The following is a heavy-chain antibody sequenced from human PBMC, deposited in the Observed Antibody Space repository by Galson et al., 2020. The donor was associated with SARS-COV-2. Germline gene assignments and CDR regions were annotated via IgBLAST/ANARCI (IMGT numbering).Heavy chain of an antibody. Sequence: SETLSLTCTVSGGSISSSSYYWGWIRQPPGKGLEWIGSIYYSGSTYYNPSLKSRVTISVDTSKNQFSLKLSSVTAADTAVYYCARTADYYDSSGRDAFDIGGQGTMVTVSS. D-gene: IGHD3-22*01. V-gene: IGHV4-39*07. CDR3: ARTADYYDSSGRDAFDI. CDR2: IYYSGST. J-gene: IGHJ3*02. CDR1: GGSISSSSYY.